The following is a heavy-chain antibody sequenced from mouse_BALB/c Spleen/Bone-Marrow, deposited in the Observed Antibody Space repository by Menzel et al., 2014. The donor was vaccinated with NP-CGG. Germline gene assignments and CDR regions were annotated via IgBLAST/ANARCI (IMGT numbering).Heavy chain of an antibody. Sequence: QVQLQQSGAELVKPGASVKLSCKASGYTFTSYWMHWVKQRPGQGLEWIGEIDPSDSYTNYNQKFKGKATLTVDKSSSTAYMQLSSLTSEDSAVYYCARGANGYDGYWYFDIWGAGTTVTVSS. CDR1: GYTFTSYW. D-gene: IGHD2-2*01. CDR3: ARGANGYDGYWYFDI. J-gene: IGHJ1*01. CDR2: IDPSDSYT. V-gene: IGHV1-69*02.